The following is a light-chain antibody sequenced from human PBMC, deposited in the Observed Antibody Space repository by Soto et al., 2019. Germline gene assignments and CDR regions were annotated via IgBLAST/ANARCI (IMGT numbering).Light chain of an antibody. CDR3: QQSFTTPS. CDR1: QTVSSY. V-gene: IGKV1-39*01. J-gene: IGKJ5*01. Sequence: DIQVTQSPSSLSSSLGDIGEITVRASQTVSSYLNWYQQKPGTVPKLLIYATSNLQSGVPSRFSGRGFGTDFTLTISSLQPEDFATYYCQQSFTTPSFGQGTRLEIK. CDR2: ATS.